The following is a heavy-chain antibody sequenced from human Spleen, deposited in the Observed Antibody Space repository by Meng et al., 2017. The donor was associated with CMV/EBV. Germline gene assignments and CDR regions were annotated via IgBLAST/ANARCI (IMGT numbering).Heavy chain of an antibody. CDR2: IITVLGVT. J-gene: IGHJ4*02. CDR3: AKRTSSSSPFDY. CDR1: GYTFTGYY. Sequence: SVKVSCKASGYTFTGYYMHWVRQAPGQGLECMGGIITVLGVTNYAQKFQGRVTFTADTSTSTAYMELRSLTPEDTAVYYCAKRTSSSSPFDYWGQGTLVTVSS. D-gene: IGHD6-6*01. V-gene: IGHV1-69*10.